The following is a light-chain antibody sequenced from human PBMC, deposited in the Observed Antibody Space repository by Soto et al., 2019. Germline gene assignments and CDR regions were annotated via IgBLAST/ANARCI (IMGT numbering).Light chain of an antibody. CDR3: SSYTSSSTLV. V-gene: IGLV2-14*03. J-gene: IGLJ2*01. Sequence: QSVLTQPASVSGSPGQSITISCTGTSSDVGGYNYVSWYRQHPGKAPKLMIYDVNNRPSGVSNRFSGSKSGNTAPLTISGLQAEDEADYYCSSYTSSSTLVFGGGTKVTVL. CDR2: DVN. CDR1: SSDVGGYNY.